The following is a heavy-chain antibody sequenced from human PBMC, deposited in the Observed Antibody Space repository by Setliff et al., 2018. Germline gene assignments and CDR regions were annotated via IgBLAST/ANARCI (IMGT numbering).Heavy chain of an antibody. Sequence: ASVKVSCKASGNSFSSFSITWVRQAPGQGLEWMGWVSTYNGDTKYAQNFRGRVTMTTDMSTSTVYMELRTLRSDDTAVYFCARRPIALAGYRKGAFDIWGQGTTVT. CDR2: VSTYNGDT. CDR3: ARRPIALAGYRKGAFDI. CDR1: GNSFSSFS. V-gene: IGHV1-18*01. D-gene: IGHD6-19*01. J-gene: IGHJ3*02.